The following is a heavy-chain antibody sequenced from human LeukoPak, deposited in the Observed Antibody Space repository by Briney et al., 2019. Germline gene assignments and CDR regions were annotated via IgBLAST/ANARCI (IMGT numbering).Heavy chain of an antibody. CDR1: GGSISSYY. V-gene: IGHV4-59*01. CDR3: ARDRGYDFWSGYRHDAFDI. J-gene: IGHJ3*02. Sequence: SETLSLTCTVSGGSISSYYWSWIRQPPGKGLEWIGYIYYSGSTNYNPSLKSRVTMSVDTSKNQFSLKLSSVAAADTAVYYCARDRGYDFWSGYRHDAFDIWGQGTMVTVSS. D-gene: IGHD3-3*01. CDR2: IYYSGST.